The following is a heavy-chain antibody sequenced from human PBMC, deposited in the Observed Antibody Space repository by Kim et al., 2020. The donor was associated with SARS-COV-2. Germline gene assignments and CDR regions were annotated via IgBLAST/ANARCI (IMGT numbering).Heavy chain of an antibody. Sequence: GGSLRLSCTASGFSFNTNHMAWVRQAPGRGLEWVSTISKGSDHTYYADSVRGRFTISRDNSKDTLYLQMNSLRAEATAVYYCAKDLNWGSGYWGQGTLVT. V-gene: IGHV3-23*01. CDR1: GFSFNTNH. CDR2: ISKGSDHT. J-gene: IGHJ4*02. CDR3: AKDLNWGSGY. D-gene: IGHD7-27*01.